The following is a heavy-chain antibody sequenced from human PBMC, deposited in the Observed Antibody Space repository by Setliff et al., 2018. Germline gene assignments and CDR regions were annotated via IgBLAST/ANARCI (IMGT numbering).Heavy chain of an antibody. V-gene: IGHV4-39*01. Sequence: SETLSLTCNVSGGSISSGVYYWAWIRQPPGKGLEWIGRIYYRGNTYYNASLKSRLTISVDTSKNQFSLKLRSVTAADTAVYYRARTGTYRYFDYWGQGTQVTVSS. CDR3: ARTGTYRYFDY. D-gene: IGHD1-1*01. J-gene: IGHJ4*02. CDR1: GGSISSGVYY. CDR2: IYYRGNT.